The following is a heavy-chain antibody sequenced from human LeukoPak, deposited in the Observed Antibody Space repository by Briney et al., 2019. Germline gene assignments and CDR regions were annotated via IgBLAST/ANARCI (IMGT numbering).Heavy chain of an antibody. J-gene: IGHJ1*01. Sequence: PSETLSLTCAVYGGSFSGYYWSWIRQPPGKGLEWIGEINHSGSTNYNPSLKSRVTISVGTSKNQFSLKLSSVTAADTAVYYCARGGWAVAGTKYFQHWGQGTLVTVSS. CDR1: GGSFSGYY. V-gene: IGHV4-34*01. D-gene: IGHD6-19*01. CDR3: ARGGWAVAGTKYFQH. CDR2: INHSGST.